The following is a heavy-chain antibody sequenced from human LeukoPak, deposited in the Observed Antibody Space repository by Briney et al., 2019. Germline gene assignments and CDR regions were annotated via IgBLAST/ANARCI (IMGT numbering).Heavy chain of an antibody. J-gene: IGHJ4*02. V-gene: IGHV3-53*01. CDR1: GFTVSSNY. CDR3: ARAVRDGYNGRYFDY. CDR2: IYSGGST. D-gene: IGHD5-24*01. Sequence: QPGGSLRLSCAASGFTVSSNYMSWVRQAPGKGLEWVSVIYSGGSTYYADSVKGRFTISRDNSKNTLYLQMNSLRAEDTAVYYCARAVRDGYNGRYFDYWGQGTLVTVSS.